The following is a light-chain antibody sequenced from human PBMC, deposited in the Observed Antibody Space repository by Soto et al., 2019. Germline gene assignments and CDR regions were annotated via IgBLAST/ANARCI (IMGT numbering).Light chain of an antibody. V-gene: IGKV1-27*01. CDR2: AAS. CDR1: QGISNY. Sequence: DIQMTQSPSSLSASVGDRVTITCRASQGISNYLAWYQHKPGKVPNLLIYAASTLQSGVPSRFSGSGSGADFTLTISSLQPEDVATYYCQKYNAAPWTFGQGTKVEIK. CDR3: QKYNAAPWT. J-gene: IGKJ1*01.